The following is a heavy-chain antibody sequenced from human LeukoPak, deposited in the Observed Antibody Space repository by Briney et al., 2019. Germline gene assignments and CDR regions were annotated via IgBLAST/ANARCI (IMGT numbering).Heavy chain of an antibody. Sequence: GGSLRLSCAASGFSFSSTWMHWVRQVPGKGLVWVSRINSDGSTIYADSVKGRFTIPRDNTKNTLYLQMNSLRAEDTAVYYCASGNMVRGVIRPWDYYYYMDVWGKGTTVTVSS. J-gene: IGHJ6*03. V-gene: IGHV3-74*01. CDR1: GFSFSSTW. CDR2: INSDGST. D-gene: IGHD3-10*01. CDR3: ASGNMVRGVIRPWDYYYYMDV.